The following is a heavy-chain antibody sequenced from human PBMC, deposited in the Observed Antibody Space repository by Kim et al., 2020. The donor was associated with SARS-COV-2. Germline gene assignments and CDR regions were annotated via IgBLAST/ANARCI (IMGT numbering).Heavy chain of an antibody. CDR2: SGRT. V-gene: IGHV4-59*01. Sequence: SGRTTYNPSLMSRVTISVATSKNQFSLKLYSVTAADTAVYYCVRDRELNYWGQGTLVTVSS. J-gene: IGHJ4*02. CDR3: VRDRELNY. D-gene: IGHD1-7*01.